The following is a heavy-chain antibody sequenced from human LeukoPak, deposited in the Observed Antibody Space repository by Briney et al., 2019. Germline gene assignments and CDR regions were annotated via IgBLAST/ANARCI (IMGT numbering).Heavy chain of an antibody. CDR3: ARASVAVAGTRYFDL. J-gene: IGHJ2*01. CDR2: IIPIFGTA. V-gene: IGHV1-69*05. CDR1: GGTFSSYA. D-gene: IGHD6-19*01. Sequence: ASVKVSCKASGGTFSSYAISWVRQAPGQGLEWMGGIIPIFGTANYAQKLQGRVTMTTDTSTSTAYMELRSLRSDDTAVYYCARASVAVAGTRYFDLWGRGTLVTVSS.